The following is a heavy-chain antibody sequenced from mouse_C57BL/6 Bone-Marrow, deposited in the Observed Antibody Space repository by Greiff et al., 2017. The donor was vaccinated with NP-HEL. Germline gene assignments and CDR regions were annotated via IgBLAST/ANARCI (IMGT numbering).Heavy chain of an antibody. V-gene: IGHV1-54*01. D-gene: IGHD3-2*02. J-gene: IGHJ3*01. CDR2: INPGSGGT. CDR1: GYAFTNYL. Sequence: QVQLQQSGAELVRPGTSVKVSCKASGYAFTNYLIEWVKQRPGQGLEWIGVINPGSGGTNYNEKFKGKATLTADKSSSTAYMQLSSLTSDDSAVYFCEREGYAWFAYWGQGTLVTVSA. CDR3: EREGYAWFAY.